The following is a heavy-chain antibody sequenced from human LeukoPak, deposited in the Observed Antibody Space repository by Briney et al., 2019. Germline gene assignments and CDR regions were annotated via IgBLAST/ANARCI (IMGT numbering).Heavy chain of an antibody. CDR2: ISSSSSYI. CDR1: GFIFSSLG. V-gene: IGHV3-21*01. Sequence: GGTLRLSCAASGFIFSSLGMNWVRQAPGKGLEWVSSISSSSSYIYYADAVKGRFTISRDNAKNSLYLKMNSLRAEDTAVYYCARDRAIAARPEYYYYMDVWGKGTTVTVSS. D-gene: IGHD6-6*01. CDR3: ARDRAIAARPEYYYYMDV. J-gene: IGHJ6*03.